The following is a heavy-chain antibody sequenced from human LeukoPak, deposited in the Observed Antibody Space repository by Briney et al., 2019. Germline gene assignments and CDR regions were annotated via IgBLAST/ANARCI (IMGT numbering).Heavy chain of an antibody. D-gene: IGHD3-22*01. CDR1: GGSISSYY. J-gene: IGHJ3*02. CDR3: ARGDSSGYYSNAFDI. Sequence: SETLSLTCTVPGGSISSYYWSWIRQPPGKGLEWIGYIYYSGSTYYNPSLKSRVTISVDTSKNQFSLKLSSVTAADTAVYYCARGDSSGYYSNAFDIWGQGTMVTVSS. CDR2: IYYSGST. V-gene: IGHV4-59*06.